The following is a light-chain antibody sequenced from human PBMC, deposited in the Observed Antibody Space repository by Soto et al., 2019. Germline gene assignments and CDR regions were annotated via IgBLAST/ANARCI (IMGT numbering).Light chain of an antibody. J-gene: IGKJ3*01. CDR2: KAS. Sequence: DIQMTQSPSTLSASIGDRVTITCRASQSINNWLAWYQQKPGKAPKVLICKASSLESGVPSRFSGSESGTEFTLAINSLQPDDFATYYCQQYDTYPFTFGPGTKVDIK. V-gene: IGKV1-5*03. CDR3: QQYDTYPFT. CDR1: QSINNW.